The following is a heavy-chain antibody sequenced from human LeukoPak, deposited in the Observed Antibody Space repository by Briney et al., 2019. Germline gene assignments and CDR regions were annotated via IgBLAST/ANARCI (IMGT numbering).Heavy chain of an antibody. CDR3: ARVSTPYYGRGNYFDY. Sequence: SETLSLTCAVSGGSISSGGYSWSWIRQPPGKGLEWIGYIYHSGSTYYNPSLKSRVTISVDRSKNQFSLNLSSVTAGDTALYYCARVSTPYYGRGNYFDYWGQGTLVTVSS. J-gene: IGHJ4*02. D-gene: IGHD4-17*01. CDR1: GGSISSGGYS. CDR2: IYHSGST. V-gene: IGHV4-30-2*01.